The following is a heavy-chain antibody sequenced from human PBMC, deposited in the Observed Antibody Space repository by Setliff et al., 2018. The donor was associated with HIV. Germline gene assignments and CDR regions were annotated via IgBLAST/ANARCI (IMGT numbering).Heavy chain of an antibody. V-gene: IGHV4-34*01. CDR2: INDSGGT. D-gene: IGHD5-12*01. CDR3: ARQDVDIVATTPCHFDYWGAFDI. CDR1: GGSFSGYY. Sequence: SETLSLTCGVYGGSFSGYYWSWIRQSPGKGLEWIGEINDSGGTTYSPSLKSRVTISVDTSKSQFSLRLTSVTAADTGVYYCARQDVDIVATTPCHFDYWGAFDISGQGTMVTVSS. J-gene: IGHJ3*02.